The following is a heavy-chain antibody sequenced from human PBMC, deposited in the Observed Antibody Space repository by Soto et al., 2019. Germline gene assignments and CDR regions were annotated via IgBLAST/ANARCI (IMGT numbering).Heavy chain of an antibody. CDR1: GYTLTDLS. Sequence: AALKVSFKVSGYTLTDLSMHWVRQAPGKGLEWMGGFDPEDGETIYAQKFQGRVTMTEDTSTDTAYMELSSLRSEDTAVYYCATDRAAAVDYHYYDMDACGKETMATLAS. D-gene: IGHD6-13*01. J-gene: IGHJ6*04. CDR2: FDPEDGET. CDR3: ATDRAAAVDYHYYDMDA. V-gene: IGHV1-24*01.